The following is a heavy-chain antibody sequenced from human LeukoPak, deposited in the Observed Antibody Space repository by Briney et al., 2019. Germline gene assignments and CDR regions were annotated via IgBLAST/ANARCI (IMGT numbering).Heavy chain of an antibody. V-gene: IGHV3-69-1*02. CDR3: ARDDKWAFDY. D-gene: IGHD1-26*01. J-gene: IGHJ4*02. CDR1: GFTFAKYA. Sequence: GGSLRLSCAASGFTFAKYALNWFRHTPGKGLEWLSYISSTNDIYYADSVKGRFTITRDNAKQSLYLRMNSLRAEDTAVYYCARDDKWAFDYWGQGTLVTVSS. CDR2: ISSTNDI.